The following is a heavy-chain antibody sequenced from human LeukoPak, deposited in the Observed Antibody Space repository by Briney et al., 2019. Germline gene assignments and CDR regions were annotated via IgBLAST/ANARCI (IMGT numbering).Heavy chain of an antibody. CDR3: ARYNSGYDS. V-gene: IGHV3-23*01. J-gene: IGHJ4*02. CDR2: ISCSGGTT. D-gene: IGHD5-12*01. Sequence: GGSLRLSCAASGFTFSTYAMGWVRQAPGKGLEWVSSISCSGGTTSYADSVKGRFTISRDNSKNTLDLQMNSLRAEDTALYYCARYNSGYDSWGQGTLVTVSS. CDR1: GFTFSTYA.